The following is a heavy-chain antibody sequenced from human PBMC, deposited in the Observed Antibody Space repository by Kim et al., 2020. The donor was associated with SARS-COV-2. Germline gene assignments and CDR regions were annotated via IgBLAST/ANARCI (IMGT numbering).Heavy chain of an antibody. J-gene: IGHJ6*02. V-gene: IGHV3-11*04. CDR2: ISSSGSTI. CDR3: ARDRYSDSSGYYYGMDV. CDR1: GFTFSDYY. D-gene: IGHD3-22*01. Sequence: GGSLRLSCAASGFTFSDYYMSWIRQAPGKGLEWVSYISSSGSTIYYADSVKGRFTISRDNAKNSLYLQMNSLRAEDTAVYYCARDRYSDSSGYYYGMDVWGQGTTVTVSS.